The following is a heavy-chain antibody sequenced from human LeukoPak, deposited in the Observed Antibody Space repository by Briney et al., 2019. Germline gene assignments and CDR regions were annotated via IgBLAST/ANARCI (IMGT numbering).Heavy chain of an antibody. CDR1: IDSFSNYH. CDR2: VNEVGGT. J-gene: IGHJ5*02. D-gene: IGHD1-26*01. Sequence: SETLSLTCAVYIDSFSNYHWNWIRQTPSKGLEWIGEVNEVGGTNISPSLRNRVILSVDTSKNQFFLKLISVTVADTAVFYCSKGPGSNWPQVGKNWFDPWGQGTRVTVSS. V-gene: IGHV4-34*01. CDR3: SKGPGSNWPQVGKNWFDP.